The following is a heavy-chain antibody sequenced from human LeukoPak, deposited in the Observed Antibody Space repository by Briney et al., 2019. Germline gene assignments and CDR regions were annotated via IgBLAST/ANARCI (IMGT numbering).Heavy chain of an antibody. CDR3: ARGLRYFDWLLARTFDY. J-gene: IGHJ4*02. CDR1: GGSISSGGYY. D-gene: IGHD3-9*01. CDR2: INHSGST. V-gene: IGHV4-39*07. Sequence: SETLSLTCTVSGGSISSGGYYWSWIRQPPGKGLEWIGEINHSGSTNYNPSLKSRVTISVDTSKNQFSLKLSSVTAADTAVYYCARGLRYFDWLLARTFDYWGQGTLVTVSS.